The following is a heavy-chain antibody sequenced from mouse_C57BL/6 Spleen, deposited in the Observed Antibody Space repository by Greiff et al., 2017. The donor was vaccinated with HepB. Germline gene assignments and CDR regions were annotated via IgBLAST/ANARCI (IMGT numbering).Heavy chain of an antibody. D-gene: IGHD1-1*01. CDR3: AIRSIPAVVAPYYYAMDY. CDR2: INPNNGGT. Sequence: EVQLQQSGPELVKPGASVKISCKASGYTFTDYYMNWVKQSHGKSLEWIGDINPNNGGTSYNQKFKGKATLTVDKSSSTAYMELRRLTSEDSAYYYCAIRSIPAVVAPYYYAMDYWGQGTSVTVSS. V-gene: IGHV1-26*01. J-gene: IGHJ4*01. CDR1: GYTFTDYY.